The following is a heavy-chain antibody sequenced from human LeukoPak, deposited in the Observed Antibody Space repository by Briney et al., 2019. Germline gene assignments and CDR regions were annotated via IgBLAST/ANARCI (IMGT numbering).Heavy chain of an antibody. CDR2: ISSTVINT. V-gene: IGHV3-23*01. D-gene: IGHD3-3*01. CDR3: SKGTVRFLEWSQRGYFDY. Sequence: GGSLRLSCAACGVTFSNYAMTWVRQAPGKGLEWVSSISSTVINTYNADSVKGRFTISRDNSKNTLHLQMNSLRADDTAIYYRSKGTVRFLEWSQRGYFDYWGQGILVTVSS. J-gene: IGHJ4*02. CDR1: GVTFSNYA.